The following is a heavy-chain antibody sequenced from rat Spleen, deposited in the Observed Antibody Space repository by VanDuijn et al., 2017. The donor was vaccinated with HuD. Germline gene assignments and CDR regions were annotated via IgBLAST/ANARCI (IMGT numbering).Heavy chain of an antibody. D-gene: IGHD1-2*01. Sequence: EVQLVESGGGLVQPGRSLKLSCVASGFIFNNYWLTWIRQAPGKGLEWVASILRTGENTYYSDSVKGRFTISRDNAKSTLYLQMNSLRSEDTATYYCARLYYSSWFAYWGQGTLVTVSS. CDR1: GFIFNNYW. V-gene: IGHV5-31*01. CDR3: ARLYYSSWFAY. J-gene: IGHJ3*01. CDR2: ILRTGENT.